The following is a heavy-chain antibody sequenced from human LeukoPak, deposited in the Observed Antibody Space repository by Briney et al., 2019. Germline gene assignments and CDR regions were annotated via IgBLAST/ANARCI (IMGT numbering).Heavy chain of an antibody. V-gene: IGHV4-61*01. CDR3: ARTSSSGLVGGFYFDY. J-gene: IGHJ4*02. Sequence: SETLSLTCTVSGGSISSGSYYWSWIRQPPGKGLEWIGYIYYSGSTNYNPSLKSRVTISVDTSENQFSLNLTSVTAADTAVYYCARTSSSGLVGGFYFDYWGQGTLVTVSS. D-gene: IGHD6-19*01. CDR2: IYYSGST. CDR1: GGSISSGSYY.